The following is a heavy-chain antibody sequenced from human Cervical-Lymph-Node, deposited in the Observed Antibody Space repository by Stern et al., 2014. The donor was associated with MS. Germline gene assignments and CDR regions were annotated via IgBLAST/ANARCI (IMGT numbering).Heavy chain of an antibody. J-gene: IGHJ2*01. D-gene: IGHD2-2*01. CDR1: GYTFNNFW. V-gene: IGHV5-51*03. Sequence: VQLMQSGAEVKLPGESLKISCQGSGYTFNNFWIGWVRQMPGKGLEWMGPIYPGDSDTRYSPSFKGQVSISVDRSSRVAYLQWRSLKASDTAIYYCARTRSSSWNWYFDVWGRGTQVAVYS. CDR3: ARTRSSSWNWYFDV. CDR2: IYPGDSDT.